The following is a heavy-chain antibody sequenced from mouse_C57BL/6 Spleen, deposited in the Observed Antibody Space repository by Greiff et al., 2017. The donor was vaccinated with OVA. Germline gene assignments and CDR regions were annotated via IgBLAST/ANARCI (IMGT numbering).Heavy chain of an antibody. V-gene: IGHV1-42*01. Sequence: VQLQQSGPELVKPGASVKISCKASGYSFTGYYMNWVKQSPEKSLEWIGEINPSTGGTTYNQKFKAKATLTVDKSSSTAYMQLKSLTSEDSAVYYCARMGDGFAYWGQGTLVTVSA. CDR1: GYSFTGYY. CDR2: INPSTGGT. J-gene: IGHJ3*01. CDR3: ARMGDGFAY. D-gene: IGHD3-3*01.